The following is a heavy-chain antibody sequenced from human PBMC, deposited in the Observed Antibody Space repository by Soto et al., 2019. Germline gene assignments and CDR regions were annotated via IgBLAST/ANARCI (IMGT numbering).Heavy chain of an antibody. J-gene: IGHJ4*02. CDR3: AKHTYGHAPDY. Sequence: SVKVSCKASGGTFSSYAISWVRQAPGQGLEWMGGITPIFGTADYAQKFQGRVTITADESTSTAYMELSSLRSEDTAVDYCAKHTYGHAPDYWGQGTLVTVSS. V-gene: IGHV1-69*13. D-gene: IGHD3-10*01. CDR2: ITPIFGTA. CDR1: GGTFSSYA.